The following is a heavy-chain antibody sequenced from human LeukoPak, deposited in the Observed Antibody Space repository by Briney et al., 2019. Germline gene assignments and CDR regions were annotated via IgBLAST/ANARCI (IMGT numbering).Heavy chain of an antibody. CDR3: ARGSGSWYLVYYMDV. V-gene: IGHV4-61*01. D-gene: IGHD6-13*01. J-gene: IGHJ6*03. CDR1: AGSVSNGPYY. Sequence: SETLSLTCTVSAGSVSNGPYYWGWIRQPPGKGLEWIGYIYYSGSTNYNPSLKSRVTISVDTSKNQFSLKLSSVTAADTAVYYCARGSGSWYLVYYMDVWGKGTTVTVSS. CDR2: IYYSGST.